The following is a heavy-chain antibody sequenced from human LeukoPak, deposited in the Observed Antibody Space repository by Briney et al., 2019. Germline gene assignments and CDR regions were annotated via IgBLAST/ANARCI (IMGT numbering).Heavy chain of an antibody. CDR1: GFTISNSA. V-gene: IGHV3-23*01. J-gene: IGHJ4*02. CDR2: ITDNGAHT. CDR3: ATVGGSCSSSNCFAYFAY. Sequence: GGSLRLSCAASGFTISNSAMTWVRQAPGKGLDWVSIITDNGAHTFYADSVKGRFIISRDTSENTLYLQMNSLRADDTAVYYCATVGGSCSSSNCFAYFAYWGQGTLLTVSS. D-gene: IGHD2-2*01.